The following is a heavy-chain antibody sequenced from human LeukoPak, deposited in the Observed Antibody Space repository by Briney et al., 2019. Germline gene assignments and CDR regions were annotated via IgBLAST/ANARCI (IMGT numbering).Heavy chain of an antibody. CDR3: ARVTNYDFWSGYYTPIFDY. CDR1: GYSISSGYY. D-gene: IGHD3-3*01. CDR2: IYHSGST. V-gene: IGHV4-38-2*02. Sequence: SSETLSLTCTVSGYSISSGYYWGWIRQPPGKGLEWIGSIYHSGSTYYNPSLKSRVTISVDTSKNQFSLKLSSVTAADTAVYYCARVTNYDFWSGYYTPIFDYWGQGTLVTVSS. J-gene: IGHJ4*02.